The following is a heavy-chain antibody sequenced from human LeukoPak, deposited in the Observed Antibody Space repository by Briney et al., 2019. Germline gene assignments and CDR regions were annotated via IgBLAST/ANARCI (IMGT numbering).Heavy chain of an antibody. V-gene: IGHV4-34*01. J-gene: IGHJ6*02. CDR1: GGSFSGYY. D-gene: IGHD4-17*01. CDR3: ARGGTTVVTPDYYYYGLDV. CDR2: INHSGST. Sequence: ASETLSLTCAVYGGSFSGYYWSWIRQPPGKALEWIGEINHSGSTNYNPSLKSRVTISVDTSKNQFSLKLSSVTAADTAVYYCARGGTTVVTPDYYYYGLDVWGQGTTVTASS.